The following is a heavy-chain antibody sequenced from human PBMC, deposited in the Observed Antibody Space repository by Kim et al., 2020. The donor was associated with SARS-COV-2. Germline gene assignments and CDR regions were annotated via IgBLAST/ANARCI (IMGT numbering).Heavy chain of an antibody. CDR3: AKEMEVGLSTMDY. CDR1: GFGFSNFP. CDR2: ISASGGHT. J-gene: IGHJ4*02. V-gene: IGHV3-23*01. D-gene: IGHD3-10*01. Sequence: GGSLRLSCAASGFGFSNFPMSWVRQAPGRGLEWVSAISASGGHTYYTPSGRGRLTVSRDNSENTLFLQMSSLGVDDTAVYYCAKEMEVGLSTMDYWGQG.